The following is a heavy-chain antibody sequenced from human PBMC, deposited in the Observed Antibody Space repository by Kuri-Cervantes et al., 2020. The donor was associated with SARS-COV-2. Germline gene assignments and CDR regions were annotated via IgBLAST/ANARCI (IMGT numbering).Heavy chain of an antibody. CDR2: IHYSGTT. CDR3: ARDGWSLDC. D-gene: IGHD6-19*01. CDR1: DDSSSSTY. Sequence: LSCDVSDDSSSSTYWSWILQPPGRGLEWIGFIHYSGTTSYSPSLKSRVTMSVYTSKNHFSLTLSSVTTADTAVYYCARDGWSLDCWGQGTLVTVSS. J-gene: IGHJ4*02. V-gene: IGHV4-59*01.